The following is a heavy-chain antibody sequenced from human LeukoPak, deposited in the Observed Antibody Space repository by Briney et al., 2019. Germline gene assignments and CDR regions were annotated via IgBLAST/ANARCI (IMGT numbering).Heavy chain of an antibody. CDR2: INHSGST. D-gene: IGHD6-19*01. CDR3: ARSTVAGTFDY. J-gene: IGHJ4*02. Sequence: SETLSLTCAVYGGSFSGYYWSWIRQPPGKGLEWIGEINHSGSTNYNPSLKSRVTISVDTSKNQFSLKLSSVTAADTAVYYCARSTVAGTFDYWGQGTLVTVSS. CDR1: GGSFSGYY. V-gene: IGHV4-34*01.